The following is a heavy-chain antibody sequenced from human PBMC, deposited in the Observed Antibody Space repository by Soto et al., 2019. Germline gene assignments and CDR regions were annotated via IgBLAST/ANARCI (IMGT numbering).Heavy chain of an antibody. CDR1: GFTFSSYS. Sequence: EVQLVESGGGLVQPGGSLRLSCAASGFTFSSYSMNWVRQAPGKGLEWVSYISSSSSTIYYADSVKGRFTISRDNAKNSLYLQMNSLRADDTAVYYCARDATVAGTDYWGQGTLVTVSS. J-gene: IGHJ4*02. CDR3: ARDATVAGTDY. CDR2: ISSSSSTI. V-gene: IGHV3-48*01. D-gene: IGHD6-19*01.